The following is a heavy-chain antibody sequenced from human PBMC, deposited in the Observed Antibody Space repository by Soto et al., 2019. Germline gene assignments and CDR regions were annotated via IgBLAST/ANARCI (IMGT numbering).Heavy chain of an antibody. J-gene: IGHJ4*02. CDR1: GCTFSSCW. Sequence: GGSLRLSCAASGCTFSSCWMSWVRQAPGKGLEWVANIKQDGSGNYYVDSVKGRFTISRDNAKNSLYLQMNSLRAEDTAVYYCAREGVLVVITDSFDYWGQGTLVTVSS. CDR3: AREGVLVVITDSFDY. D-gene: IGHD3-22*01. CDR2: IKQDGSGN. V-gene: IGHV3-7*01.